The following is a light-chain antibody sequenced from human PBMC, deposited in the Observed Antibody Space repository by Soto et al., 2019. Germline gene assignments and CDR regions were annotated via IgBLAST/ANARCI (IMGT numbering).Light chain of an antibody. CDR1: QSISSW. Sequence: DIQMTQSPSTLSASVGDRVTITCRASQSISSWLAWYLQKPGKAPKLLIYKASTLQDGVPSRFSGSGSGTEFTLPLSSQEPDDFATYYCQQYSSYSPYTFGQGTKLEIK. V-gene: IGKV1-5*03. CDR2: KAS. J-gene: IGKJ2*01. CDR3: QQYSSYSPYT.